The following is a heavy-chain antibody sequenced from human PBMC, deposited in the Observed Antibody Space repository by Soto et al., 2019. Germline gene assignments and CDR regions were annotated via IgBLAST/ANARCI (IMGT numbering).Heavy chain of an antibody. D-gene: IGHD2-2*01. CDR2: ITWNSGNI. J-gene: IGHJ4*01. V-gene: IGHV3-9*01. CDR3: VKDSYADFHRVLSTAEYFFDY. CDR1: GFTFDDYA. Sequence: EVQLVEFGGGLVRPGRSLRLSCTASGFTFDDYAMHWVRQAPGRGLEWVSGITWNSGNIAYADSVKGRFTIARDDDNNSLYLQMNSLRPEDTALYYCVKDSYADFHRVLSTAEYFFDYWGHGTLVTVSS.